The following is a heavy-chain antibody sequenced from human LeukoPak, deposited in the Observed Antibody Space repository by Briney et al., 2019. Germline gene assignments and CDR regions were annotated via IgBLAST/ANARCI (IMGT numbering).Heavy chain of an antibody. CDR3: ARSRYDISGYYFI. Sequence: ASVKVSCKASGYTFTGYYMHWVRQAPGQGLEWMGWINPNSGGTNYAQKFQGRVTMTRDTSISTAYMELSRLRSDDTAVYYCARSRYDISGYYFIWGQGTMVTVSS. J-gene: IGHJ3*02. CDR2: INPNSGGT. V-gene: IGHV1-2*02. CDR1: GYTFTGYY. D-gene: IGHD3-22*01.